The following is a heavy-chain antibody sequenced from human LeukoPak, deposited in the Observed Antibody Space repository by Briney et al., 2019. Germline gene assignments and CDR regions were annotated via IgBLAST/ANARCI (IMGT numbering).Heavy chain of an antibody. J-gene: IGHJ4*02. Sequence: SETLSLTCTVSGGSLCSYYWSWIPQPPGKGLEWIGYIYTSGSTNYNPSLKRLVTLSVDTSKNQFSLKLSSVSAANTAVYYCGRGQLWNAHYFDYWGQGTLVTVSS. CDR3: GRGQLWNAHYFDY. D-gene: IGHD5-18*01. CDR2: IYTSGST. V-gene: IGHV4-4*09. CDR1: GGSLCSYY.